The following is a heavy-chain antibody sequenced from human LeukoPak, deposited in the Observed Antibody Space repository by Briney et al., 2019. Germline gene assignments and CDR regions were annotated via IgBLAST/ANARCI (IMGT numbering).Heavy chain of an antibody. V-gene: IGHV1-69*05. CDR3: ARERDYGDPRD. CDR1: GGTFRSYA. D-gene: IGHD4-17*01. Sequence: SVKVSCKASGGTFRSYAISWVRQAPGQGLEWMGRIIPIFGTANYAQKFQGRVTITTDESTSTAYMELSSLRSEDTAVYCCARERDYGDPRDWGQGTLVTVSS. CDR2: IIPIFGTA. J-gene: IGHJ4*02.